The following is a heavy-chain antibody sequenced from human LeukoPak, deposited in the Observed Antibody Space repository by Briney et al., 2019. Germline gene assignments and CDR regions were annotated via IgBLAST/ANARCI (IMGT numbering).Heavy chain of an antibody. CDR2: INHSGST. CDR1: GGSFSGYY. J-gene: IGHJ4*02. CDR3: ARGPGPDIVVVPAAIFDY. Sequence: SETLSLTCAVYGGSFSGYYWSWIRQPPGKGLEWIGEINHSGSTNYNPSLKSRVTISVDTSKNQFSLKLSSVTAAGTAVYYCARGPGPDIVVVPAAIFDYWGQGTLVTVSS. V-gene: IGHV4-34*01. D-gene: IGHD2-2*02.